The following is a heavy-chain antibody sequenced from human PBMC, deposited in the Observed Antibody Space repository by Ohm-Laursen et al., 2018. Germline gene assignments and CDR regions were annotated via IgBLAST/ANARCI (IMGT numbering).Heavy chain of an antibody. Sequence: SLRLSCAASGFTFDDYAMHWARQAPGKGLEWVSGITWNSGSIGYADSVKGRFTIARDNAKKSLYLQMNSLRAEDTALYSCAKGADLWYYFYGMDVWGQGTTVTVSS. J-gene: IGHJ6*02. CDR1: GFTFDDYA. V-gene: IGHV3-9*01. CDR3: AKGADLWYYFYGMDV. CDR2: ITWNSGSI.